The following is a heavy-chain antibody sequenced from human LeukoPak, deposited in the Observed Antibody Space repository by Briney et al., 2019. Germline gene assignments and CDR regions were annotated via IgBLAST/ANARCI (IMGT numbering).Heavy chain of an antibody. D-gene: IGHD6-19*01. CDR1: GFTFDDYA. CDR2: ISWNSGSI. J-gene: IGHJ4*02. CDR3: AKGAVAGYLFDY. Sequence: GRSLRLSCAASGFTFDDYAMHWVRQAPGKGLEWVSGISWNSGSIGYADSVKGRFTISRDNAKNSLYLQMNSLRAEGTALYYCAKGAVAGYLFDYWGQGTLVTVSS. V-gene: IGHV3-9*01.